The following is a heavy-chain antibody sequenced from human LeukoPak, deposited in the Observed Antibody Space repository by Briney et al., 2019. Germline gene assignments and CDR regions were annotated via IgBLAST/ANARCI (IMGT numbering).Heavy chain of an antibody. CDR2: INPNSGGT. D-gene: IGHD3-3*01. CDR3: ARDLQSITIFGVVIP. V-gene: IGHV1-2*02. CDR1: GYTFTGYY. Sequence: ASVKVSCKASGYTFTGYYMHWVRQAPGQGLEWMGWINPNSGGTNYTQKFQGRVTMTRDTSISTAYMELSRLRSDDTVMYYCARDLQSITIFGVVIPWGQGTLVTVSS. J-gene: IGHJ5*02.